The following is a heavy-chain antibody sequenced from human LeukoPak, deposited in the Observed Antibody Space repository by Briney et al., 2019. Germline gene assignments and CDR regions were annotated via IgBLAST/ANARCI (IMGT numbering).Heavy chain of an antibody. CDR3: ARDRDFDY. CDR1: GGSISTSSYY. CDR2: IYYSGST. D-gene: IGHD3-10*01. V-gene: IGHV4-39*07. Sequence: SETLSLTCSVSGGSISTSSYYWGWIRQPPGKGLEWIGSIYYSGSTYYNPSLKSRVTISVDTSKNQFSLKLSSVTAADTAVYYCARDRDFDYWGQGTLVTVSS. J-gene: IGHJ4*02.